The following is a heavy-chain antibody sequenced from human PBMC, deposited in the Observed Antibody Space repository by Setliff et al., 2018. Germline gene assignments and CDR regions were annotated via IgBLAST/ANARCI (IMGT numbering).Heavy chain of an antibody. CDR1: GGSITSGSFY. D-gene: IGHD3-9*01. CDR2: IHASGSP. Sequence: PSETLSLTCTVSGGSITSGSFYWSWIRQPAGEKLEWIGRIHASGSPDYNPSFKSRVTISRDTSTNQFSLKLGSVTAADTAVYYCARERYFDWFFEDWGHGTLVTVSS. J-gene: IGHJ4*01. CDR3: ARERYFDWFFED. V-gene: IGHV4-61*02.